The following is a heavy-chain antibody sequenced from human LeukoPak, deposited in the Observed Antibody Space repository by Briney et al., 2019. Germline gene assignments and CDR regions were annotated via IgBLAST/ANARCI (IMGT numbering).Heavy chain of an antibody. CDR2: ISAYNGNT. V-gene: IGHV1-18*01. CDR3: ARGVRGYCSSTSCYVFDY. CDR1: GYTFTSYG. J-gene: IGHJ4*02. D-gene: IGHD2-2*01. Sequence: ASVKVSCKASGYTFTSYGISWVRQAPGQGLEWMGWISAYNGNTNYAQKLQGRVTMTTDTSTSTAYMGLRSLRSDDTAVYYCARGVRGYCSSTSCYVFDYWGQGTLVTVSS.